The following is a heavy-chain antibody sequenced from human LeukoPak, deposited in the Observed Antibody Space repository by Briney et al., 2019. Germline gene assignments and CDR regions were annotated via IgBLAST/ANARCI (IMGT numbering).Heavy chain of an antibody. CDR3: ARRLRRNYFDY. V-gene: IGHV3-30*03. J-gene: IGHJ4*02. D-gene: IGHD4-17*01. Sequence: GTSLRLSCAASGFSFTSYNFHWVRQAPGKGLQWLGFISYDGNIKYEDSVKGRFTISRDNSKNTLYLQMNSLRAEDTAVYYCARRLRRNYFDYWGQGTLVTVSS. CDR1: GFSFTSYN. CDR2: ISYDGNIK.